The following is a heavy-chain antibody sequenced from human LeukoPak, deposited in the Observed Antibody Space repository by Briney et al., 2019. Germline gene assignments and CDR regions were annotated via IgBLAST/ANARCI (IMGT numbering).Heavy chain of an antibody. CDR1: GVSISSCAR. D-gene: IGHD5-12*01. CDR3: ARREYRGYEAYFDY. J-gene: IGHJ4*02. V-gene: IGHV4-4*02. CDR2: VYHGGST. Sequence: SGTLSLTCAVSGVSISSCARCSWVRQFPKKLLELIGVVYHGGSTNYNPSLKSRVTISLDNSNNHFSLRLSSVTAADTAGYYCARREYRGYEAYFDYWGQGTLVTVSS.